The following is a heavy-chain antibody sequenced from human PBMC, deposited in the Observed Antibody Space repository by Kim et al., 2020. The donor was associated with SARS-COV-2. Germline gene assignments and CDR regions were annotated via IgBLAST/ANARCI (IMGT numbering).Heavy chain of an antibody. V-gene: IGHV4-31*02. Sequence: SRVTISVDTSKNQYSLKLSSVTAADTAVYYCARGGRITMVRGVSNWFDPWGQGTLVTVSS. D-gene: IGHD3-10*01. J-gene: IGHJ5*02. CDR3: ARGGRITMVRGVSNWFDP.